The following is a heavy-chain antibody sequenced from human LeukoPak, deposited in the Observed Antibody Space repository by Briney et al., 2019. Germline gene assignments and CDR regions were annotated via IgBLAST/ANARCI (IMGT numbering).Heavy chain of an antibody. CDR2: TKKDGSEK. Sequence: GGSLRLSCAASGFTFSSYWTSWVRQAPGKGLEWVANTKKDGSEKEYVDSVKGRFTISRDNAKKSLYLQMNSLRVEDTAVYYCVRVDTSGYYYELSFDYWGQGTLVTVSS. J-gene: IGHJ4*02. V-gene: IGHV3-7*01. CDR3: VRVDTSGYYYELSFDY. CDR1: GFTFSSYW. D-gene: IGHD3-22*01.